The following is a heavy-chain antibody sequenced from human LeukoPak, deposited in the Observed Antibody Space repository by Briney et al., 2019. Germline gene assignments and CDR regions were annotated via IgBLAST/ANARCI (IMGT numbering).Heavy chain of an antibody. CDR3: ARGGRGYYDSSGYYYASEYFQH. CDR1: GFTVSSNY. V-gene: IGHV3-66*02. Sequence: GGSLRLSCAASGFTVSSNYMSWVRQAPGKGLEWVSVIYSGGSTYYADSVKGRFTISRDNSKNTMYLQMNSLRAEDTAVYYCARGGRGYYDSSGYYYASEYFQHWGQGTLVTVSS. J-gene: IGHJ1*01. CDR2: IYSGGST. D-gene: IGHD3-22*01.